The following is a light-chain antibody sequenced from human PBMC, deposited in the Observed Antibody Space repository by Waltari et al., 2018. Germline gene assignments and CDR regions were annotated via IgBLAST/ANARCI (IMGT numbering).Light chain of an antibody. J-gene: IGKJ3*01. CDR2: GAA. CDR1: ESVGSN. CDR3: QQYNNWVT. Sequence: EIVMTQSPATLSVSPGERATLSCRASESVGSNLAWFQQKPGQAPRLLIYGAATRATGTPAIFTGSGSGTEFTLTISSLRSEDVAVYYCQQYNNWVTFGPGTKVEIK. V-gene: IGKV3-15*01.